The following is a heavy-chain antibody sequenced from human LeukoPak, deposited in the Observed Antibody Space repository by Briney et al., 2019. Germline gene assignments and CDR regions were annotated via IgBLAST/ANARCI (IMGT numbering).Heavy chain of an antibody. D-gene: IGHD3-10*01. V-gene: IGHV4-59*01. Sequence: TPSETLSLTCTVSGGSISSYYWSWIRQPPGKGLEWIGYIYYSGSTNYNPSLKSRVTISVDTSKNQFSLKLSSVTAADTAVYYCARVVVRVPEPFFDYWGQGTLVTVSS. CDR3: ARVVVRVPEPFFDY. CDR2: IYYSGST. CDR1: GGSISSYY. J-gene: IGHJ4*02.